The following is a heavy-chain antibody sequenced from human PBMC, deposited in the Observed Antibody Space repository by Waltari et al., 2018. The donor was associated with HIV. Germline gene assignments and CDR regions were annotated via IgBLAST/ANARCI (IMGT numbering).Heavy chain of an antibody. Sequence: QLMESGGGRVRPGGSLRLSCEASGFTVIDNYMSWVRQSQGRGLEWVGMMYSDGGTIYADFVKGRFTISRDESNNTVFLEMKRLRAEDTAVYYCARSAEKQQFSIIHYYYYYPMDVWGQGTTVTVSS. CDR2: MYSDGGT. D-gene: IGHD6-13*01. J-gene: IGHJ6*02. CDR1: GFTVIDNY. CDR3: ARSAEKQQFSIIHYYYYYPMDV. V-gene: IGHV3-66*01.